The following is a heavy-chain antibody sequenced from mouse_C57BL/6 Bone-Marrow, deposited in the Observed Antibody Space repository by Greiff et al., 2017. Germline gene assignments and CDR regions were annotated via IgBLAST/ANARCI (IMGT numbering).Heavy chain of an antibody. D-gene: IGHD1-2*01. CDR1: GYTFTSYD. J-gene: IGHJ2*01. V-gene: IGHV1-81*01. CDR2: IYPSSGST. CDR3: ERLGVRRYYFDY. Sequence: QVQLKESGAELARPGASVKLSCKASGYTFTSYDISWVKQRTGQGLEWIGEIYPSSGSTYYNEKFKGKATLTADKSSSTAYMELRGLTSEDSAVXVCERLGVRRYYFDYWGQGTTLTVSS.